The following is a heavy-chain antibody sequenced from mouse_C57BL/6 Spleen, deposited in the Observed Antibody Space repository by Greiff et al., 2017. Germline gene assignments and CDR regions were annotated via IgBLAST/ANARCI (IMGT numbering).Heavy chain of an antibody. J-gene: IGHJ3*01. Sequence: EVKLQEPGPELVKPGASVKISCKASGYSFTGYYMNWVKQSPEKSLEWIGEINPSTGGTTYNQKFKAKATLTVDKSSSTAYMQLKSLTSEDSAVYYCARGDYGSSYQTAWFAYWGQGTLLTVSA. CDR3: ARGDYGSSYQTAWFAY. CDR1: GYSFTGYY. V-gene: IGHV1-42*01. D-gene: IGHD1-1*01. CDR2: INPSTGGT.